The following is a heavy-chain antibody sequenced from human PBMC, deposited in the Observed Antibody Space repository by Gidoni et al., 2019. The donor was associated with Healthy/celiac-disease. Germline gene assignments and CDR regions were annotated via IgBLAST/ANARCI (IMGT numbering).Heavy chain of an antibody. D-gene: IGHD2-2*01. CDR1: GLTFSSYG. CDR3: ARDRAKRVVSAALDP. V-gene: IGHV3-33*01. J-gene: IGHJ5*02. Sequence: QVQLVESGGGVVHPGRSLRLSCAASGLTFSSYGMHWVRQAPGKGLELVAVIWYDGSNKYYADSVKGRFTISRDNSKNTLYLQMNSLRAEDTAVYYCARDRAKRVVSAALDPWGQGTLVTVSS. CDR2: IWYDGSNK.